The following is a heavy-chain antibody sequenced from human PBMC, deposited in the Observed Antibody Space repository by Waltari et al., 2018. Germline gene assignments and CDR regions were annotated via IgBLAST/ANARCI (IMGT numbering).Heavy chain of an antibody. Sequence: EVQLVESGGNLVQPGGSLRISCVASGFTFRHYYMMWVRQAPGKGLECVANINGDGSAKNYMDSVRGRFTISRDNAKNSVYMQLNSLRDDDTAVYYCVRDGLIHAADYWGQGTLVSVSS. V-gene: IGHV3-7*01. CDR2: INGDGSAK. J-gene: IGHJ4*02. D-gene: IGHD2-15*01. CDR3: VRDGLIHAADY. CDR1: GFTFRHYY.